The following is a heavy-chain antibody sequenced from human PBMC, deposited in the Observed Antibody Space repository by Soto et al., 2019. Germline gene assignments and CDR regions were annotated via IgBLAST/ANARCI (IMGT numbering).Heavy chain of an antibody. J-gene: IGHJ4*02. CDR3: TRHADLGYCSSSSCYDFDY. CDR1: GLTFSGST. Sequence: EVQLVESGGGLVQPGGSLKLSCAASGLTFSGSTMHWVRQASGKGLEWVGRIRSKANNYATDYGASVKGRFTISRDDSKNTAYLQMNSLTAEDTAVYYCTRHADLGYCSSSSCYDFDYWGQGTLVTVCS. V-gene: IGHV3-73*01. D-gene: IGHD2-2*01. CDR2: IRSKANNYAT.